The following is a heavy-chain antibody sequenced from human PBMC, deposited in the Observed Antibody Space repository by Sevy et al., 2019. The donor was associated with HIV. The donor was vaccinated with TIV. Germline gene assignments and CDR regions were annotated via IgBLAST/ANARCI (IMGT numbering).Heavy chain of an antibody. CDR2: INWNGGST. D-gene: IGHD6-13*01. Sequence: GGSLRLSCAASGFTFDANGMSWVRQAPGKGLEWVSGINWNGGSTGYADSVKDRFTISRDNAKNSLYLQMNNLRAEDTALYHCATSYSSNLHRFDYWGQGTLVTVSS. CDR3: ATSYSSNLHRFDY. CDR1: GFTFDANG. V-gene: IGHV3-20*01. J-gene: IGHJ4*02.